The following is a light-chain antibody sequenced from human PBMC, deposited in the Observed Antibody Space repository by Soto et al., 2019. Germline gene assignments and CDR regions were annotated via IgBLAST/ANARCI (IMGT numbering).Light chain of an antibody. Sequence: DIQMTQSPSTLSASVGDRVTITFRASQSISSWLAWYQQKPVKAPKLLIHKASILRSGVPSRFSGTGSRTEFTLPISSLQPDDFAAYYCHESNSYSGTFGQGTKVDSK. CDR1: QSISSW. J-gene: IGKJ1*01. CDR3: HESNSYSGT. CDR2: KAS. V-gene: IGKV1-5*03.